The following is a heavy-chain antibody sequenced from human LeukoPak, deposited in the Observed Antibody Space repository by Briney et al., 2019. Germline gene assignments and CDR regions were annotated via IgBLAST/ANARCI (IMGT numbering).Heavy chain of an antibody. CDR3: ARAPGSGRTGL. D-gene: IGHD3-10*01. V-gene: IGHV4-59*11. J-gene: IGHJ4*02. CDR2: IYYSGST. CDR1: GGSITSHS. Sequence: SETLSLTCNVSGGSITSHSWNWIRQPPRKGLEWIGFIYYSGSTNYNPSLKSRVTISVDTSKNQFSLKLSSVTAADTAVYYCARAPGSGRTGLWGQGTLVTVSS.